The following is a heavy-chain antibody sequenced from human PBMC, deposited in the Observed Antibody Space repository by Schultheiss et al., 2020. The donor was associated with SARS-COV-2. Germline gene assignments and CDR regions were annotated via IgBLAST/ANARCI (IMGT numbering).Heavy chain of an antibody. J-gene: IGHJ6*02. CDR3: AREGGGSYPYYGMDV. Sequence: SETLSLTCTVSGGSISSYYWSWIRQPPGKGLEWIGYIYYSGSTNYNPSLKSRVTISVDTSKNQFSLKLSSVTAADTAVYYCAREGGGSYPYYGMDVWGQGTTVTVSS. CDR1: GGSISSYY. D-gene: IGHD1-26*01. CDR2: IYYSGST. V-gene: IGHV4-59*01.